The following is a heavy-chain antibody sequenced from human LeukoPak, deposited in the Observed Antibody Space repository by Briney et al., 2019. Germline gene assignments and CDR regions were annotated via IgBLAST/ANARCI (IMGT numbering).Heavy chain of an antibody. V-gene: IGHV3-21*01. CDR2: ISSSSSYI. J-gene: IGHJ5*02. CDR1: GFTFSSYS. CDR3: ARAGGLRYFDWLLPWFDP. D-gene: IGHD3-9*01. Sequence: GGSLRLSCAASGFTFSSYSMNWVRQAPGKGLEWVSSISSSSSYIYYADSVKGRFTISRDNAKNSLYLQMNSLRAEDTAVYYCARAGGLRYFDWLLPWFDPWGQGTLVTVSS.